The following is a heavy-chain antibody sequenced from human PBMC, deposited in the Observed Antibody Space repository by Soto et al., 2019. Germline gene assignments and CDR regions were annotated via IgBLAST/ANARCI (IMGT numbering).Heavy chain of an antibody. V-gene: IGHV4-34*01. Sequence: SSETLSLTCAVYGGSFSGYYWSWIRQPPGKGLEWTGEINHSGSTNYNPSLKSRVTISVDTSKNQFSLKLSSVTAADTAVYYCARVRVFGVVIKYYYGMDVWGQGTTVTVSS. D-gene: IGHD3-3*01. J-gene: IGHJ6*02. CDR1: GGSFSGYY. CDR2: INHSGST. CDR3: ARVRVFGVVIKYYYGMDV.